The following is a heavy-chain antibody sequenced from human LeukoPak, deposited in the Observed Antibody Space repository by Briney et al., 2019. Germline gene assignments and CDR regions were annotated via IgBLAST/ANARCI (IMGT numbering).Heavy chain of an antibody. V-gene: IGHV5-10-1*01. CDR1: GYSFTSYW. J-gene: IGHJ6*02. Sequence: GESLKISCKGSGYSFTSYWISWLRQMPGKGLEWMGRIDPSDSYTNYSPSFQGHVTISADKSISTAYLQWSSLKASDTAMYYCARRDIVVVPAEYYYYGMDVWGQGTTVTVSS. CDR2: IDPSDSYT. CDR3: ARRDIVVVPAEYYYYGMDV. D-gene: IGHD2-2*01.